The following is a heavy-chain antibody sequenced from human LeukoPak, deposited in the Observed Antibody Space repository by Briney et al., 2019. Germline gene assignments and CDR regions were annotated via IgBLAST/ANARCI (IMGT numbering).Heavy chain of an antibody. J-gene: IGHJ4*02. D-gene: IGHD4-17*01. V-gene: IGHV3-7*01. CDR1: GFSFSHYS. Sequence: GGSLRLSCAASGFSFSHYSMSWVRQGPGKGLDWVATIDPDGTWTAYVDSVKGRFTISSDNVQNSLHLQMDSLRADDTAVYYCARLFDRVTTYDYWGQGTQVTVSS. CDR2: IDPDGTWT. CDR3: ARLFDRVTTYDY.